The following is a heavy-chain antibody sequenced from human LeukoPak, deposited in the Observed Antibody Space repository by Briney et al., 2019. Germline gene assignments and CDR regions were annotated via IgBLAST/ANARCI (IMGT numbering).Heavy chain of an antibody. V-gene: IGHV1-69*04. J-gene: IGHJ6*02. D-gene: IGHD3-9*01. CDR3: ARDILTGYYVYGMDV. CDR2: IIPILGIA. CDR1: GGTFSSYA. Sequence: SVKVSCKASGGTFSSYAISWVRQAPGQGLEWVGRIIPILGIANYAQKFQGRVTITADKSTSTAYMELSSLRSEDTAVYYCARDILTGYYVYGMDVWGQGTTVTVSS.